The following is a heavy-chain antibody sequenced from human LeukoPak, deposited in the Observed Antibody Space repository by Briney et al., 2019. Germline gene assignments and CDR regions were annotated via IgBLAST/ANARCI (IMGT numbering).Heavy chain of an antibody. J-gene: IGHJ4*02. CDR2: IYYSGST. Sequence: PGGSLRLSCAASGFTFSRNAMSWVRQLPGKGLEWIGSIYYSGSTNYNPSLKSRVTISVDKSKNQFSLKLSSVTAADTAAYYCARVRALNYFDYWGQGTLVTVSS. CDR3: ARVRALNYFDY. D-gene: IGHD3-10*01. CDR1: GFTFSRNAM. V-gene: IGHV4-4*02.